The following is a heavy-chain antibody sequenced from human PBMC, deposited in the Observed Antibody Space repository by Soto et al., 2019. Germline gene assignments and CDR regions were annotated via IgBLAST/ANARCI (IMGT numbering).Heavy chain of an antibody. D-gene: IGHD3-10*01. CDR1: GFTFDDYT. CDR3: AKDAEGFYGSGSYYYYYYGMDV. V-gene: IGHV3-43*01. Sequence: GGSLRLSCAASGFTFDDYTMHWVRQAPGKGLEWVSLISWDGGSTYYADSVKGRFTISRDNSKNSLYLQMNSLRTEDTALYYCAKDAEGFYGSGSYYYYYYGMDVWGQGTTVTVSS. J-gene: IGHJ6*02. CDR2: ISWDGGST.